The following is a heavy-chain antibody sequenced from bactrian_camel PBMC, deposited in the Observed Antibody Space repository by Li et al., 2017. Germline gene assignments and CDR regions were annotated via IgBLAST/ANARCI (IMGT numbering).Heavy chain of an antibody. Sequence: QVQLVESGGDLVQPGGSLRLSCVASGFTASLYAMSWVRQAPGKGLEWVASIYIDSTNTYYADSVKGRFTISGDNAKSTVYLQMNSLKPEDTAVYYCVNSAWGGQGTQVTVS. CDR3: VNSAW. D-gene: IGHD1*01. CDR1: GFTASLYA. J-gene: IGHJ4*01. CDR2: IYIDSTNT. V-gene: IGHV3S7*01.